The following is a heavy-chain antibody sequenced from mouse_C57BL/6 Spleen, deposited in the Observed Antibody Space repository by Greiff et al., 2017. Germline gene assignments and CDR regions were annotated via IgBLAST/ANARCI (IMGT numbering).Heavy chain of an antibody. CDR2: IDPSDSYT. J-gene: IGHJ4*01. Sequence: QVQLQQPGAELVMPGASVKLSCKASGYTFTSYWMHWVKQRPGQGLEWIGEIDPSDSYTNYNQKFKGKSTLTVDKSSSPAYMQLSSLTSEDSAVYYCARLRDYYGAMDYWGQGTSVTVSS. V-gene: IGHV1-69*01. CDR3: ARLRDYYGAMDY. CDR1: GYTFTSYW. D-gene: IGHD1-1*01.